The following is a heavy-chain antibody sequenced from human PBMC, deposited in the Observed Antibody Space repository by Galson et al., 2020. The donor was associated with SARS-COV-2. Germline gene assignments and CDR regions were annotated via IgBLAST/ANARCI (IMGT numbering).Heavy chain of an antibody. CDR1: GGSISSYY. J-gene: IGHJ4*02. V-gene: IGHV4-59*01. CDR3: ARGFDY. CDR2: IYYNWST. Sequence: ASETLSLTCTVSGGSISSYYWSWIRQPPGKGLEWIWYIYYNWSTNYNPSLKSRVTITVDTSKNQFSLKLSSVTAADTAVYYCARGFDYWGQGTLVTVSS.